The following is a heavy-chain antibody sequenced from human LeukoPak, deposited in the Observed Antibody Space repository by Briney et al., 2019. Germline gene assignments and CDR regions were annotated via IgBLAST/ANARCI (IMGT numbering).Heavy chain of an antibody. CDR2: IYYSGST. J-gene: IGHJ4*02. Sequence: SQTLSLTCTVSGGSISSGGYYWSWIRQHPGKGLEWIGYIYYSGSTYYNPSLKSRVTISVDTSKNQFSLKLSSVTAADTAAYYCARRGYYYDSSGYYSTYYFDYWGQGTLVTVSS. CDR1: GGSISSGGYY. D-gene: IGHD3-22*01. V-gene: IGHV4-31*03. CDR3: ARRGYYYDSSGYYSTYYFDY.